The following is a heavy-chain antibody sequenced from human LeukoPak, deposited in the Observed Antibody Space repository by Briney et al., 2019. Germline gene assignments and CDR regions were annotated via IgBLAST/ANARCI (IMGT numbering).Heavy chain of an antibody. J-gene: IGHJ4*02. CDR3: ASELAAGY. Sequence: GGSLRLSCAASGFTISSYWMHWVRQAPGEGLVWVSGIKSDGITTYYADSVKGRFTISRDTAKNTLYLQMSSLRAEDTAGYYCASELAAGYWGQGTLVTVS. V-gene: IGHV3-74*01. CDR1: GFTISSYW. CDR2: IKSDGITT. D-gene: IGHD6-13*01.